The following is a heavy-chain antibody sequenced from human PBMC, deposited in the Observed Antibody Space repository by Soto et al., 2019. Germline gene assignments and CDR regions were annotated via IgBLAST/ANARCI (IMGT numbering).Heavy chain of an antibody. CDR3: ASPRYSGDDPDALEL. CDR2: IWYDGSHK. D-gene: IGHD5-12*01. Sequence: QVQLVESGGAVVQPGTSLRLSCTASGFTFSSYRMHWVRQAPGKGLEWVAIIWYDGSHKFYVDSVKGRFAVSRDNSKNTVYLQINSLTGEDTAVYYCASPRYSGDDPDALELWGRGTLVTISS. CDR1: GFTFSSYR. J-gene: IGHJ3*01. V-gene: IGHV3-33*03.